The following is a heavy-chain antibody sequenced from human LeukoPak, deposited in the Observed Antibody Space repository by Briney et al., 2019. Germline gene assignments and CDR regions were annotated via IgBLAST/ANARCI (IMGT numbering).Heavy chain of an antibody. CDR3: ARGGFWSAYYFDY. D-gene: IGHD3-3*01. Sequence: PGGSLRLSCAASGFTFSDYYMSWIRQAPGKGLEWASCISSSGDTIYYADSVKGRFTISRDNARNSLYLQMSTLRAEDTAVYYCARGGFWSAYYFDYWGQGTLVPVSS. J-gene: IGHJ4*02. V-gene: IGHV3-11*04. CDR2: ISSSGDTI. CDR1: GFTFSDYY.